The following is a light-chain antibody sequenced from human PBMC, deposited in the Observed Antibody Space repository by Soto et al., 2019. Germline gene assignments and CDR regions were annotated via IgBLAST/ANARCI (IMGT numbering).Light chain of an antibody. CDR1: SSDVGGYDY. CDR3: SSYAGSNNYV. J-gene: IGLJ1*01. CDR2: HVT. Sequence: QSALTQPPSASGSPVQSVTISCTGTSSDVGGYDYLSWYQQHPDKAPRLMIYHVTKRPSGVPNRFSGSKSGNTASLTVSGLQAEDEADYYCSSYAGSNNYVFGTGTKVTVL. V-gene: IGLV2-8*01.